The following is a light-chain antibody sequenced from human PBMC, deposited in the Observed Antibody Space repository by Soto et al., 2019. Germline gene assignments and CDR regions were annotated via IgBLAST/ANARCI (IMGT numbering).Light chain of an antibody. CDR3: QQYDNLSWT. V-gene: IGKV3-20*01. Sequence: MVLTQSPDTLSLSPGGRGTLSSRASQSVGTSLAWYQQKPGQAPRLLIYGASNRATGIPDRFSGSGSGTDFTLTISKLEPEDFAVYYCQQYDNLSWTFGQGTKVDI. CDR2: GAS. CDR1: QSVGTS. J-gene: IGKJ1*01.